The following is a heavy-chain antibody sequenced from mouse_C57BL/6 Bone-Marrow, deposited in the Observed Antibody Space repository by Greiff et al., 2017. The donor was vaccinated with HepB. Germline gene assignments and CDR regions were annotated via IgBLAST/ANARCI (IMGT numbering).Heavy chain of an antibody. V-gene: IGHV1-55*01. CDR3: ARCDDGYNAPFAY. J-gene: IGHJ3*01. D-gene: IGHD2-3*01. CDR1: GYTFTSYW. CDR2: IYPGSGST. Sequence: QVQLQQPGAELVKPGASVKMSCKASGYTFTSYWITWVKQRPGQGLEWIGDIYPGSGSTNYNEKFKSKATLTVDTSSSTAYMRLSSLTSEDSAVYYCARCDDGYNAPFAYWGQGTLVTVSA.